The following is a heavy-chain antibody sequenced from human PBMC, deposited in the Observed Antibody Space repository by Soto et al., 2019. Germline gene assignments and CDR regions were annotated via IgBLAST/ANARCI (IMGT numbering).Heavy chain of an antibody. CDR3: ASGWVYYFDF. Sequence: ETLSLTCTVSVGYVSCGSYYWSWIRQPPGKGLEWIGYIYYSGSTNYNPSLKSRVTISVDTSKNQFSLKLSSVTAADTAVYYCASGWVYYFDFWGQGTLVTVS. J-gene: IGHJ4*02. CDR1: VGYVSCGSYY. V-gene: IGHV4-61*01. D-gene: IGHD3-16*01. CDR2: IYYSGST.